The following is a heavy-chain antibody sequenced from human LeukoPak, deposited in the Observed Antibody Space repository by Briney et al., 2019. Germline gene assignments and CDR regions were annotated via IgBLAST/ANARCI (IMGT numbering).Heavy chain of an antibody. CDR1: GYTFTSYA. V-gene: IGHV1-3*01. Sequence: GASVKVSCKASGYTFTSYAMHWVRQAPGQRLEWMGWINAGNGNTKYSQKFQGRVTITRDTSASTAYMELSSLRSEDTAVYYCARDRGGYYDNWYFDLWGRGTLVTVSS. J-gene: IGHJ2*01. D-gene: IGHD3-22*01. CDR3: ARDRGGYYDNWYFDL. CDR2: INAGNGNT.